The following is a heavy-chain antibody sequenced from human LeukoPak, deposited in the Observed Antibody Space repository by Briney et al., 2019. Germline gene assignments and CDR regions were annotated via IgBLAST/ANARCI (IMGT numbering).Heavy chain of an antibody. CDR1: GYSFTTYW. Sequence: GESLKISCKGSGYSFTTYWIGWVRQMPGKGLEWMGIIYPGDSDTRDSPSFQGQVTISADKSITTAYLQWNNLKASDTATYYCARQFGSWFDYWGQGTLVTVSS. D-gene: IGHD6-13*01. V-gene: IGHV5-51*01. J-gene: IGHJ4*02. CDR2: IYPGDSDT. CDR3: ARQFGSWFDY.